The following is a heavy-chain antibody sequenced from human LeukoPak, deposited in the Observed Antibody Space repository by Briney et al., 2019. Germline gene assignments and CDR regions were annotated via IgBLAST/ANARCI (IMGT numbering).Heavy chain of an antibody. Sequence: GGSLRLSCAASGFTFSNAGMSWVRQAPGKGLEWVGRIKSKTDGGTTDYAAPVKGRFTISRDDSKNTLYLQMNSLRAEDTAVYYCAKFSGRMVRGVTYDYWGQGTLVTVSS. V-gene: IGHV3-15*01. D-gene: IGHD3-10*01. J-gene: IGHJ4*02. CDR3: AKFSGRMVRGVTYDY. CDR1: GFTFSNAG. CDR2: IKSKTDGGTT.